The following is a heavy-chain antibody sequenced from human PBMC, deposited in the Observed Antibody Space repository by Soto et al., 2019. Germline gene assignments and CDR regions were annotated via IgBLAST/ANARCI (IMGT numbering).Heavy chain of an antibody. CDR3: ARRIAAAGPVGYYYGMDV. CDR2: IYPGDSDT. J-gene: IGHJ6*02. D-gene: IGHD6-13*01. Sequence: PGESLKISCQGSGYSFTSYWIGWVRQMPGKGLEWMGIIYPGDSDTRYSPSFQGQVTISADKSISTAYLQWSSLKASDTAMYYCARRIAAAGPVGYYYGMDVWGQGTTVTVSS. CDR1: GYSFTSYW. V-gene: IGHV5-51*01.